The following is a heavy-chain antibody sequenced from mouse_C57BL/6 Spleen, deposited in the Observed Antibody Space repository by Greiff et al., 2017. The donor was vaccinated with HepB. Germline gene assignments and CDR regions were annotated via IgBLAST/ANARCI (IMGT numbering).Heavy chain of an antibody. CDR2: ISYDGSN. CDR3: ARQVYDGYHWYFDV. V-gene: IGHV3-6*01. D-gene: IGHD2-3*01. Sequence: DVHLVESGPGLVKPSQSLSLTCSVTGYSITSGYYWNWIRQFPGNKLEWMGYISYDGSNNYNPSLKNRISITRDTSKNQFFLKLNSVTTEDTATYYCARQVYDGYHWYFDVWGTGTTVTVSS. J-gene: IGHJ1*03. CDR1: GYSITSGYY.